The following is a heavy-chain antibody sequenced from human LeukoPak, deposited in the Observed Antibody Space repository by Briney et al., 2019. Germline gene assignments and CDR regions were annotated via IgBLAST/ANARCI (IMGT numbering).Heavy chain of an antibody. J-gene: IGHJ5*02. V-gene: IGHV3-23*01. CDR2: IDASGVNT. CDR3: AKGSGSGWYGWFDP. D-gene: IGHD6-19*01. CDR1: GFSLSSYS. Sequence: GGSLRLSCAASGFSLSSYSMNWVRQAPGKGLEWVSCIDASGVNTYYADSVKGRFTISRDNSNNTLYLQMNSLRAEDTAVYYCAKGSGSGWYGWFDPWGQGTLVTVSS.